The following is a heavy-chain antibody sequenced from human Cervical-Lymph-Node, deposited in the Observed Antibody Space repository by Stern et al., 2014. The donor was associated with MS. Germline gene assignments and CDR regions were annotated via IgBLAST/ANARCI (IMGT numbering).Heavy chain of an antibody. V-gene: IGHV5-51*01. D-gene: IGHD1-14*01. CDR3: ARQTTAWASDV. Sequence: VQLGQSGAELIRPGESLKISCKGSGFKFSIYWIAWVRQMPGKGLEWMGIIYPGDSATRYSPSFQGQVTMSADKSTSTAYLQWSSLNASDPAMYFCARQTTAWASDVWGQGTLVTVSS. CDR2: IYPGDSAT. CDR1: GFKFSIYW. J-gene: IGHJ4*02.